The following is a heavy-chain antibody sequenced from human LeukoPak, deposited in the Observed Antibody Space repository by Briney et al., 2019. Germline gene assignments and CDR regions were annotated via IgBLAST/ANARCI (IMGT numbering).Heavy chain of an antibody. CDR2: INHSGNI. Sequence: PETLSLTCAVYGGSFSAYYWSWIRRPPGKGLEWIAEINHSGNINYNPSLESRVTLSVDTSKHQFSLRLRSVTAADTAVYFCARMVRERHSFDIWGQGTGVTVSS. CDR3: ARMVRERHSFDI. V-gene: IGHV4-34*01. J-gene: IGHJ3*02. CDR1: GGSFSAYY. D-gene: IGHD3-10*01.